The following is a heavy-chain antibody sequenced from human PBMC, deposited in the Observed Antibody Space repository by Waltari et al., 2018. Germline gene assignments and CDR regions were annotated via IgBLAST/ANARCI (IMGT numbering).Heavy chain of an antibody. J-gene: IGHJ6*02. D-gene: IGHD2-15*01. CDR2: TTPILGLT. Sequence: QVRLLQSGAEVKKPGSSVKVSCQASGDTFSSYALNWVRQAPGQGLEWMGRTTPILGLTNYAQKFQGRGTITADKSTTTAYMELSSLRSEDTAVYYCARGGDATQTNYYYYGLDVWGQGTTVTVSS. CDR3: ARGGDATQTNYYYYGLDV. CDR1: GDTFSSYA. V-gene: IGHV1-69*09.